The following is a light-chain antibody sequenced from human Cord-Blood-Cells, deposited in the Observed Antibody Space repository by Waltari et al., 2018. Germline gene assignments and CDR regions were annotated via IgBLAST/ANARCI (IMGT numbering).Light chain of an antibody. Sequence: QSALPQPASVSGSPGQPITISCTGTSSAVGSYDLVPWYQQHPGNAPKLMIYEGSKRPSGVSNRFSGSKSRNTASLTISGLQAEDEADYYCCSYAGSSTLVFGGGTKLTVL. CDR3: CSYAGSSTLV. CDR1: SSAVGSYDL. J-gene: IGLJ3*02. CDR2: EGS. V-gene: IGLV2-23*01.